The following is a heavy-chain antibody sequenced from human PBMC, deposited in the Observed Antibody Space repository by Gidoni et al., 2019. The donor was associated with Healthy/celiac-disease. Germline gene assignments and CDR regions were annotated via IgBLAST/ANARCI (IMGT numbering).Heavy chain of an antibody. CDR3: ARQLLIAATDFDY. Sequence: STYYNPSLKSRVTISVDTSKNQFSLKLSSVTAADTAVYYCARQLLIAATDFDYWGQGTLVTVSS. V-gene: IGHV4-39*01. CDR2: ST. J-gene: IGHJ4*02. D-gene: IGHD6-13*01.